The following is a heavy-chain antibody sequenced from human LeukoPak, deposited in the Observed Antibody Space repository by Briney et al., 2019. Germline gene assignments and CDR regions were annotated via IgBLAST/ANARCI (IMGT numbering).Heavy chain of an antibody. CDR1: GGSISSYY. V-gene: IGHV4-34*01. CDR2: INHSGST. CDR3: ARGPRYSYGHGVRHYFDY. D-gene: IGHD5-18*01. J-gene: IGHJ4*02. Sequence: MSSETLSLTCTVSGGSISSYYWSWIRQPPGKGLEWIGEINHSGSTNYNPSLKSRVTISVDTSKNQFSLKLSSVTAADTAVYYCARGPRYSYGHGVRHYFDYWGQGTLVTVSS.